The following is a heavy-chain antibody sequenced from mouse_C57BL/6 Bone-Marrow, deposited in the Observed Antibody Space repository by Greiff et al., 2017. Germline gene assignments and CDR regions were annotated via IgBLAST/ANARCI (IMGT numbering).Heavy chain of an antibody. V-gene: IGHV5-17*01. D-gene: IGHD2-4*01. CDR3: GRRTDYANFDY. CDR1: GFTFSDYG. J-gene: IGHJ2*01. Sequence: EVQRVESGGGLVKPGGSLKLSCAASGFTFSDYGMHWVRQAPEKGLEWVAYISSGSSTIYYADTVTGRFTISRDNAKNTLFLQMTSRRSEDTAMYYCGRRTDYANFDYWGQGTTLTVSS. CDR2: ISSGSSTI.